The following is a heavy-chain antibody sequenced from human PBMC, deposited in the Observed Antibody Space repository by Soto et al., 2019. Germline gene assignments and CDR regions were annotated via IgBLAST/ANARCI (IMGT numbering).Heavy chain of an antibody. D-gene: IGHD2-15*01. V-gene: IGHV1-46*01. Sequence: ASVKVSCKASGYTFTNYYMHWVRQAPGQRLEWMGIINPSGGNTNYAQKFQGRVTITADESTSTAYMELSSLRSEDTAVYYCARDLLVVAAHYYCYGMDVWGQGTTVTVSS. CDR3: ARDLLVVAAHYYCYGMDV. CDR2: INPSGGNT. CDR1: GYTFTNYY. J-gene: IGHJ6*02.